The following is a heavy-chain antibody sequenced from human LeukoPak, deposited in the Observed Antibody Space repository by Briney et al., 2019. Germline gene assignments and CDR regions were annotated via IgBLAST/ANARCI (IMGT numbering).Heavy chain of an antibody. J-gene: IGHJ4*02. Sequence: GGSLRLSCATSEFTFSHYEMNWVRQAPGKGLEGVSYISSSGSTRYYADSVKGRFTISRDNAKNSLHLQMNSLRAEDTAVYYCARDPFRDYDSSGYFDYWGQGTPVTVSS. V-gene: IGHV3-48*03. D-gene: IGHD3-22*01. CDR1: EFTFSHYE. CDR2: ISSSGSTR. CDR3: ARDPFRDYDSSGYFDY.